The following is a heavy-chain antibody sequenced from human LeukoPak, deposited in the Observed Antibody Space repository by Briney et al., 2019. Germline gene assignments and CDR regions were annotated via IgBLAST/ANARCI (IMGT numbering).Heavy chain of an antibody. CDR3: ARSSSTVTSPFDY. CDR1: GGSISSYY. CDR2: IYYSGST. Sequence: SETLSLTCTVSGGSISSYYWSWIRQPPGKGLEWIGYIYYSGSTYYNPSLKSRVTISVDTSKNQFSLKLSSVTAADTAVYYCARSSSTVTSPFDYWGQGTLVTVSS. V-gene: IGHV4-59*12. D-gene: IGHD2-2*01. J-gene: IGHJ4*02.